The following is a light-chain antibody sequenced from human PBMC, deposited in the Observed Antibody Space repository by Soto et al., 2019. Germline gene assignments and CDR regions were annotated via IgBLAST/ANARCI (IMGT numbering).Light chain of an antibody. CDR3: SSYTSSSTLGYV. CDR1: SIDVSGYNY. Sequence: QSALTQPASVSGSPGQSITISCTGTSIDVSGYNYVSWYQQHPGKAPKIMIYDVSNRPSGVSNRFSGSKSGNTASRTISGLQAEDEADYYCSSYTSSSTLGYVFGTGTKLTVL. V-gene: IGLV2-14*01. J-gene: IGLJ1*01. CDR2: DVS.